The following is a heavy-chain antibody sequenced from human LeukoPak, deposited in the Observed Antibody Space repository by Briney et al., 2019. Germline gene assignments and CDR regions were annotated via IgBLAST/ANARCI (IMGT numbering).Heavy chain of an antibody. D-gene: IGHD1-7*01. J-gene: IGHJ4*02. CDR1: GYTFTSYY. V-gene: IGHV1-46*01. Sequence: ASVKVSCKASGYTFTSYYMHWVRQAPGQGLEWMGIINPSGGSTSYAQKFQGRVTMTRDMSTSTVYMELSSLRSEDTAVYYCARSQGDWNYEDYWGQGTLVTVSS. CDR2: INPSGGST. CDR3: ARSQGDWNYEDY.